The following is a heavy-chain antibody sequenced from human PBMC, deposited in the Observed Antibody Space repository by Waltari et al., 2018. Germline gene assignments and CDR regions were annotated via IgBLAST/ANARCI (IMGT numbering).Heavy chain of an antibody. CDR3: ARYGEVPPNYFFDF. D-gene: IGHD2-21*01. V-gene: IGHV4-34*01. J-gene: IGHJ4*01. Sequence: QVQLHQWGAGLLKPSETLSLTCAVSGESFSGYFWSWIRKPSGKGLEWLGAIHYAGSTNYKPSLKSRLSLSVDTTKKHFALRLTSVTAADTGMYFCARYGEVPPNYFFDFWGQGIRVTVSS. CDR2: IHYAGST. CDR1: GESFSGYF.